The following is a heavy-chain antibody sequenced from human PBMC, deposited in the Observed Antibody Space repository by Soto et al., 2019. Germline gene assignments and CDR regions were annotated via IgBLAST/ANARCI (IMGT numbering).Heavy chain of an antibody. D-gene: IGHD2-8*01. CDR1: GFTFSSYG. V-gene: IGHV3-33*08. J-gene: IGHJ6*02. CDR3: AREVSPSAPYYYYYGMDV. CDR2: IWYDGSNK. Sequence: VQLVESGGGLVQPGGSLRLSCAASGFTFSSYGMHWVRQAPGKGLEWVAVIWYDGSNKYYADSVKGRFTISRDNSKNTLYLQMNSLRAEDTAVYYCAREVSPSAPYYYYYGMDVWGQGTTVTVSS.